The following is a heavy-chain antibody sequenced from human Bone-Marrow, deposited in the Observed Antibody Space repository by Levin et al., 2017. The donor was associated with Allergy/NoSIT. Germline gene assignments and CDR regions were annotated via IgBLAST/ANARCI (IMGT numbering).Heavy chain of an antibody. CDR2: ISYDGSNK. Sequence: RSGGSLRLSCAASGFTFSSYAMHWVRQAPGKGLEWVAVISYDGSNKYYADSVKGRFTISRDNSKNTLYLQMNSLRAEDTAVYYCARVAVANWGHYFDYWGQGTLVTVSS. CDR1: GFTFSSYA. CDR3: ARVAVANWGHYFDY. D-gene: IGHD7-27*01. V-gene: IGHV3-30*04. J-gene: IGHJ4*02.